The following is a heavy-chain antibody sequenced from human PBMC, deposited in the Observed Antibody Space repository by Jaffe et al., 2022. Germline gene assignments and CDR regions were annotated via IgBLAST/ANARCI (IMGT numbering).Heavy chain of an antibody. Sequence: EVQLVESGGGLVQPGGSLRLSCAASGFTFSSYEMNWVRQAPGKGLEWVSYISSSGSTIYYADSVKGRFTISRDNAKNSLYLQMNSLRAEDTAVYYCARGPTYGSGSLFMGVFDYWGQGTLVTVSS. CDR3: ARGPTYGSGSLFMGVFDY. CDR2: ISSSGSTI. V-gene: IGHV3-48*03. D-gene: IGHD3-10*01. CDR1: GFTFSSYE. J-gene: IGHJ4*02.